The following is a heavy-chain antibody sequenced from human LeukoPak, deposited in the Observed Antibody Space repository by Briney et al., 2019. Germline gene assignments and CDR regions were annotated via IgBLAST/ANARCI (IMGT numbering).Heavy chain of an antibody. J-gene: IGHJ6*03. CDR1: GFTFDDYG. V-gene: IGHV3-20*04. CDR2: INWNGGST. CDR3: ARDFSGWDYYYYYYMDV. D-gene: IGHD6-19*01. Sequence: PGGSLRLSCAASGFTFDDYGMSWVRQAPGKGLEWVSGINWNGGSTGYADSVKGRFTISRDNAKNSLYLQMNSLRAEDTAVYYCARDFSGWDYYYYYYMDVWGKGTTVAVSS.